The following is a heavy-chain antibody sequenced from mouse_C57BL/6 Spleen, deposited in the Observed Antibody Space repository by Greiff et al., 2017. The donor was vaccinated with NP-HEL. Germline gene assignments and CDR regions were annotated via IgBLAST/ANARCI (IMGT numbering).Heavy chain of an antibody. CDR3: ARHGWDGGYFDY. CDR2: ISSGGGYT. J-gene: IGHJ2*01. Sequence: EVHLVESGGDLVKPGGSLKLSCAASGFAFSSYGMSWVRQTPDKRLEWVGTISSGGGYTNYPGSVKGRFTISRDNAKNTLYLQMSSLKSEDTSTYYCARHGWDGGYFDYWGQGTTLTVSS. D-gene: IGHD4-1*01. CDR1: GFAFSSYG. V-gene: IGHV5-6*01.